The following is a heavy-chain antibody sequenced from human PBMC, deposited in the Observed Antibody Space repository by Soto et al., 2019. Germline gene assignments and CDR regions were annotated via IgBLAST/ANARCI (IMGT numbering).Heavy chain of an antibody. CDR2: IYYSGST. D-gene: IGHD6-19*01. J-gene: IGHJ4*02. CDR1: GGSISSSNW. Sequence: SETLSLTCAVSGGSISSSNWWSWVRQPPGKGLEWIGEIYYSGSTHYNPSLKSRVTVSVGTSKNHFSLKLTSVTAADTAVYFCVSHRNYIVVSGSFFDYWSQGTLVTVSS. V-gene: IGHV4-4*02. CDR3: VSHRNYIVVSGSFFDY.